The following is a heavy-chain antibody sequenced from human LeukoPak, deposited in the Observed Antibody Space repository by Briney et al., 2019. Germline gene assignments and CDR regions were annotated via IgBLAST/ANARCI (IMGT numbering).Heavy chain of an antibody. CDR2: ISGSGGST. CDR3: AKPDVGISAPFDY. CDR1: GFTSSTYA. V-gene: IGHV3-23*01. Sequence: GGSLRLSCAASGFTSSTYAMTWVRQAPGKGLEWVSAISGSGGSTYYADSVKGRFTISRDNSKNTLYLQMNSLRAEDTAVYYCAKPDVGISAPFDYWGQGTLVTVSS. J-gene: IGHJ4*02. D-gene: IGHD2-21*01.